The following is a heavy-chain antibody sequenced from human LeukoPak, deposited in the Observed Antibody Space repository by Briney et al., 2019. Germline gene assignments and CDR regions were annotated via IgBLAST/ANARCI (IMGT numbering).Heavy chain of an antibody. Sequence: PSETLSLTCTVSGGSISSYYLSWIRQPAGKGLEWIGRIYTSGSTNYNPSLKSRVTMSVDTSKNQFSLKLSSVTAAYTAVYYCARDGVTMVRGVIRAHNWFDPWGQGTLVTVSS. CDR2: IYTSGST. J-gene: IGHJ5*02. CDR1: GGSISSYY. D-gene: IGHD3-10*01. V-gene: IGHV4-4*07. CDR3: ARDGVTMVRGVIRAHNWFDP.